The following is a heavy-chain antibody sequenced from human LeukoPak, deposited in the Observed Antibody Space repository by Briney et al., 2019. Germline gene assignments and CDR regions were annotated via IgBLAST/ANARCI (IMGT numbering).Heavy chain of an antibody. CDR1: GFTFGNSA. CDR3: AKSNSMWEPRDLDY. D-gene: IGHD1-26*01. V-gene: IGHV3-23*01. Sequence: GGSLRLSCAPSGFTFGNSAMSWARQAPGKGLEWVSGISGTDGSTYYADSVKGPFTISRDNYKNTLYLQMNRLRAEDTAVYYCAKSNSMWEPRDLDYWGQGTLVTVSS. CDR2: ISGTDGST. J-gene: IGHJ4*02.